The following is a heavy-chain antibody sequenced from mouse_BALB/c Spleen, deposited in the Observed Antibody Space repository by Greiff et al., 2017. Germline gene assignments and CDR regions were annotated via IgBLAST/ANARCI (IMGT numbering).Heavy chain of an antibody. CDR1: GFSFTSYG. J-gene: IGHJ1*01. D-gene: IGHD2-1*01. CDR3: ARGGYGNRRYFDV. Sequence: VHLVESGPGLVAPSQSLSITCTVSGFSFTSYGVHWVRQPPGKGLEWLGVIWAGGSTNYNSALMSRLSISKENYKSQVFLKMNSLQTDETAMYYCARGGYGNRRYFDVWGAGTTVTVSS. V-gene: IGHV2-9*02. CDR2: IWAGGST.